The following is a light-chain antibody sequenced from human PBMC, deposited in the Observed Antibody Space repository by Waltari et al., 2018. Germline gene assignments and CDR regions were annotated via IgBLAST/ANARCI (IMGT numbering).Light chain of an antibody. Sequence: QSALTQPASVSGSPGQSITISCTGTSSDVGAYNSVSWYQQHPGKAPKLMIYDVGSRPSGVSNRFSGSKSGNMASLTISGLQTEDEADYYCNSYTRSNTRVFGTGTKVTVL. CDR3: NSYTRSNTRV. J-gene: IGLJ1*01. CDR1: SSDVGAYNS. V-gene: IGLV2-14*01. CDR2: DVG.